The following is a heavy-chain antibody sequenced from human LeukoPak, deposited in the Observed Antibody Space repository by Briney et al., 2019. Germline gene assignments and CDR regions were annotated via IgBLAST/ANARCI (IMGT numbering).Heavy chain of an antibody. J-gene: IGHJ6*03. V-gene: IGHV3-7*01. CDR2: IKQDGSEK. CDR3: ARVRSTYYYYYYMDV. CDR1: GFTFSSHG. Sequence: PGGSLRLSCAASGFTFSSHGMHWVRQAPGKGLEWVANIKQDGSEKYYVDSVEGRFTISRDNAKNSLYLQMNSLRAEDTAVYYCARVRSTYYYYYYMDVWGKGTTVTVSS. D-gene: IGHD2-2*01.